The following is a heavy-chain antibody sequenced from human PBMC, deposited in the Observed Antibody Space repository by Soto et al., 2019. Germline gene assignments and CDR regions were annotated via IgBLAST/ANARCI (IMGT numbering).Heavy chain of an antibody. CDR2: INPSGGST. CDR3: ARTYYDILTGYYPTPYYFDY. J-gene: IGHJ4*02. Sequence: GASVKVSCKASGYTFTSYYMHWVRQAPGQGLEWMGIINPSGGSTSYAQKFQGRVTMTRDTSTSTVYMELSSLRSEDTAVYYCARTYYDILTGYYPTPYYFDYWGQGTLVTVSS. V-gene: IGHV1-46*01. CDR1: GYTFTSYY. D-gene: IGHD3-9*01.